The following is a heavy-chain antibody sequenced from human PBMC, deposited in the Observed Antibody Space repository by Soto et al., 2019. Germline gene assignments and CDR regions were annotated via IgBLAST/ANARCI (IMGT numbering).Heavy chain of an antibody. CDR2: IIPIFGTA. D-gene: IGHD1-26*01. CDR1: GGTFSSYS. V-gene: IGHV1-69*01. CDR3: ARAGGRHSGGIDY. Sequence: QVQLVKSGAEVKKPVSSVKVSCKASGGTFSSYSINWVRQAPGQGLEWMGEIIPIFGTANYAQKFQGRVTITADESTSTAYMELISLVSEDTSVYYCARAGGRHSGGIDYWGHGTLVTVSS. J-gene: IGHJ4*01.